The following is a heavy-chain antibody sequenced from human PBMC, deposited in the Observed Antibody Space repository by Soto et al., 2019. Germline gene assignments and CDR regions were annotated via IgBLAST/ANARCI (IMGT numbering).Heavy chain of an antibody. V-gene: IGHV1-8*01. CDR2: MNPNSGNT. CDR1: GYTFTSYD. Sequence: ASVKVSCKASGYTFTSYDINWVRQATGQGLEWMGWMNPNSGNTGYAQKFQGRVTMTRNTSISTAYMELSSLRSEDTAVYYCARESLSNGGNYYYYYYMDVWGKGATVTVSS. D-gene: IGHD4-4*01. CDR3: ARESLSNGGNYYYYYYMDV. J-gene: IGHJ6*03.